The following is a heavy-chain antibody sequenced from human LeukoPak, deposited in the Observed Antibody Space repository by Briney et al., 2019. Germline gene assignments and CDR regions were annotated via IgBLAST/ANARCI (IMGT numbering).Heavy chain of an antibody. CDR2: IFSGGSM. CDR3: ARDVRGDAFGV. Sequence: GGSLRLSCAASGFTVSSNYMSWVRQAPGKGLEWVSVIFSGGSMYYADSVEGRFTISRDNSKNTLYLQMNSLRAEDTAVYYCARDVRGDAFGVWGQGTMVTVSS. CDR1: GFTVSSNY. J-gene: IGHJ3*01. D-gene: IGHD2-8*01. V-gene: IGHV3-53*01.